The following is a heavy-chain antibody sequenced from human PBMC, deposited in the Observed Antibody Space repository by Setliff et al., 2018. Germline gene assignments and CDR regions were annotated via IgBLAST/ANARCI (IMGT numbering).Heavy chain of an antibody. CDR1: GGSLSDYY. V-gene: IGHV4-34*11. Sequence: PSETLSLTCAVYGGSLSDYYWSWIRQPPGKGLEWIGSIYYSGTTYYNPALKSRVTISLDTSKNQFSLNLNSATAADTAVYYCARHALSFDSAWDVWGKGTTVTVSS. CDR2: IYYSGTT. D-gene: IGHD3-9*01. CDR3: ARHALSFDSAWDV. J-gene: IGHJ6*04.